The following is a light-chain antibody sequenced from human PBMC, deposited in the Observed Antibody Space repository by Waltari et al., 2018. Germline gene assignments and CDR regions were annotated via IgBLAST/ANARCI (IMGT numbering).Light chain of an antibody. Sequence: SSELTQDPAVSVAMGQTVTITCQGNGLSSYYASWYQQRPGQAPILIMYDKNNRPSGVPNRFTGSNSDTTASLTITGAQAEDEASYYCHSRDAGGVGGSFGGGTKLTVL. J-gene: IGLJ2*01. CDR1: GLSSYY. CDR2: DKN. V-gene: IGLV3-19*01. CDR3: HSRDAGGVGGS.